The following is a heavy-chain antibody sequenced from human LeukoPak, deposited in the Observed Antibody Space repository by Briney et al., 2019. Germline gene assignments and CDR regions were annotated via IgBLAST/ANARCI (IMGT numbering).Heavy chain of an antibody. Sequence: ASVKVSCKASGYTFTGYYMHWVRQAPGQGLEWMGWINPNSGGTNYAQKFQGRVTMTRDTSISTAYMELSRLRSDDTAVYYCARRYNWNDEVWFDPWGQGTLVTVSS. CDR3: ARRYNWNDEVWFDP. CDR1: GYTFTGYY. CDR2: INPNSGGT. V-gene: IGHV1-2*02. J-gene: IGHJ5*02. D-gene: IGHD1-1*01.